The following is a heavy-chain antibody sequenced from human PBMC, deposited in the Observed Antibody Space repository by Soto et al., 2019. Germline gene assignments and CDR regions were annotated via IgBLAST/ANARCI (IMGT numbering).Heavy chain of an antibody. CDR1: GFPFSSYA. Sequence: GGSLRLSCAASGFPFSSYALSWVRQAPGQGLEWVSSLTATDGSTYYGDSVRGRFTISRDNSKNTLYLQMNVLRAEDTAVYYCAKHLSRGMAHFDYWGQGTLVTVSS. CDR2: LTATDGST. V-gene: IGHV3-23*01. J-gene: IGHJ4*02. CDR3: AKHLSRGMAHFDY.